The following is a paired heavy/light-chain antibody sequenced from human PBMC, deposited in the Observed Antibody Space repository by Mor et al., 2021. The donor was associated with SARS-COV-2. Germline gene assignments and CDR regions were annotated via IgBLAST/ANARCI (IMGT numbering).Light chain of an antibody. CDR2: AAS. Sequence: DIQMTQSPSSLSASVGDRVTITCRASQSISSYLNWYQQKPGKAPKLLIYAASSLQSGVPSRFSGSGSGTDFTLTISSLQPEDFATYYCQQSYSTLWTFGQGTKLEIK. CDR1: QSISSY. J-gene: IGKJ2*02. CDR3: QQSYSTLWT. V-gene: IGKV1-39*01.
Heavy chain of an antibody. CDR1: GFTFSSYS. J-gene: IGHJ6*02. Sequence: EVQLVESGGGLVQPGGSLRLSCAASGFTFSSYSMNWVRQAPGKGLEWVSYISSSSSTIYYADSVKGRFTISRDNAKNSLYLQMNSLRAEDTAVYYCARIYSGYDPIFYYYYGMDVWGQGTTVTVSS. CDR2: ISSSSSTI. D-gene: IGHD5-12*01. V-gene: IGHV3-48*01. CDR3: ARIYSGYDPIFYYYYGMDV.